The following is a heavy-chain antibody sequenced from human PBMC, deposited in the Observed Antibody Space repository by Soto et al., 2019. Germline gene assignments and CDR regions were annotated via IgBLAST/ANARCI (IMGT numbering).Heavy chain of an antibody. CDR2: IATYNGKT. V-gene: IGHV1-18*01. CDR3: ARAGSIDDAFDS. CDR1: GYTFNRYG. J-gene: IGHJ3*02. D-gene: IGHD1-26*01. Sequence: ASVKVSCKASGYTFNRYGISWVRQAPGQGLEWMGWIATYNGKTNHTQKFQGRVTMTKDTSTSTVYKELRSLKSDDTSVYYCARAGSIDDAFDSWGQGTMVTVSS.